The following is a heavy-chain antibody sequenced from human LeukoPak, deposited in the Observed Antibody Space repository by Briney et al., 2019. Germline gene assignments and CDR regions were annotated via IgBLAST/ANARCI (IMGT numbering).Heavy chain of an antibody. CDR2: ISAYNGNT. Sequence: ASVKVSCKASGYTFTSYGISWVRQAPGQGLEWMGWISAYNGNTQYARKLQGRVTLATDTSTSTAYMELTSLRSDDTAVYYCARVDTAMASPDYWGQGALVTVSS. D-gene: IGHD5-18*01. J-gene: IGHJ4*02. CDR3: ARVDTAMASPDY. V-gene: IGHV1-18*01. CDR1: GYTFTSYG.